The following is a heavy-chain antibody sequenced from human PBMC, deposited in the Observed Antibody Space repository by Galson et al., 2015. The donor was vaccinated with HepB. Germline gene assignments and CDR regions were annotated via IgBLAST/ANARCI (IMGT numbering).Heavy chain of an antibody. Sequence: SVKVSCKASGGTFSGYTVNWVRQAPGQGPEWVGRIIPKIGIADYAQKFQDRVTIIADKSTSTAYMELTSLRSEDTAVYYCARDAIVVVVGATGGGTHYGMDVWGQGTTVTVSS. J-gene: IGHJ6*02. D-gene: IGHD2-15*01. V-gene: IGHV1-69*04. CDR1: GGTFSGYT. CDR2: IIPKIGIA. CDR3: ARDAIVVVVGATGGGTHYGMDV.